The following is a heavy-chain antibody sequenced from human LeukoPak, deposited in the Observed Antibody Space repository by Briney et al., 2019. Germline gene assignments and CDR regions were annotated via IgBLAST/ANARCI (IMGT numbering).Heavy chain of an antibody. J-gene: IGHJ4*02. CDR1: NYSITSGYF. V-gene: IGHV4-38-2*02. Sequence: SETLSLTCAVSNYSITSGYFWGWIRQPPGKGLEWIASIYHSGTTYYNPSLRNRVTLFVDTSKNQFSLKLTSLTAADTAVYYCAXDGVFHDSDGYSFDYWGQGTLVTVSS. CDR2: IYHSGTT. D-gene: IGHD3-22*01. CDR3: AXDGVFHDSDGYSFDY.